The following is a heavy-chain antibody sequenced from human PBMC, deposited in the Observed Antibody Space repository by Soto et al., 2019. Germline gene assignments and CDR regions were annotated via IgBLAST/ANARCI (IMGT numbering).Heavy chain of an antibody. D-gene: IGHD1-20*01. J-gene: IGHJ3*02. CDR1: GGSISSYY. CDR2: IYYSGST. V-gene: IGHV4-59*01. Sequence: LSETLSLTCTVSGGSISSYYWSWIRQPPGKGLEWIGYIYYSGSTNYSPSLKSRVTISVDTSKNQFSLKLSSVTAADTAVYYCAREGGYKAWAFDIWGQGTMVTVSS. CDR3: AREGGYKAWAFDI.